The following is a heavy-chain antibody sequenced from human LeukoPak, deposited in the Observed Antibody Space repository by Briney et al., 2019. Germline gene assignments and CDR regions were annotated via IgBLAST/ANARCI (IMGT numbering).Heavy chain of an antibody. J-gene: IGHJ4*02. V-gene: IGHV4-59*01. CDR3: ANSILEQLVFDY. D-gene: IGHD6-6*01. Sequence: SETLSLTCTVSGGSISSYYWSWIRQPPGKGLEWIGYIYYSGSTNYNPSLKSRVTISVDTSKNQFSLKLSSVTAADTAVYYCANSILEQLVFDYWGQGTLVTVSS. CDR2: IYYSGST. CDR1: GGSISSYY.